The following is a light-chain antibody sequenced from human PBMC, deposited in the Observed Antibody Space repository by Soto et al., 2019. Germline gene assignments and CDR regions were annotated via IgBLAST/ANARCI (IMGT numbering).Light chain of an antibody. CDR2: RSN. V-gene: IGLV1-47*01. Sequence: QSVLTQAPSASGTPGQGVTISCSGSSSNIGSNYVYWYQQLPGTAPKLLIYRSNLRPSGVPDRFSGSKSGTSASLAISGLRSEDEADYYCAAWDDSLRGQVFGTGTKLTVL. CDR1: SSNIGSNY. J-gene: IGLJ1*01. CDR3: AAWDDSLRGQV.